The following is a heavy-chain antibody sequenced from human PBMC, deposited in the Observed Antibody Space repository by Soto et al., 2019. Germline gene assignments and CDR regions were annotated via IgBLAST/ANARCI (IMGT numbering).Heavy chain of an antibody. CDR3: ACSVVIAAAGDYYGMDV. CDR2: ISAYNGNT. D-gene: IGHD6-13*01. CDR1: GYTFTSYG. Sequence: ASVKVSCKASGYTFTSYGISWVRQAPGQGLEWMGWISAYNGNTNYAQKLQGRVTMTTDTSTSTAYMELRSLRSDDTAVYYCACSVVIAAAGDYYGMDVWGQGTTVTVSS. V-gene: IGHV1-18*01. J-gene: IGHJ6*02.